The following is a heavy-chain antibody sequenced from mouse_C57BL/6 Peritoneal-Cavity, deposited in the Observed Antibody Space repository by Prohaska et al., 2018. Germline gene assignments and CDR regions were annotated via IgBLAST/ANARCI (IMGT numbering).Heavy chain of an antibody. V-gene: IGHV1-18*01. CDR3: ARRGNYFYY. CDR2: IKPNNGGT. J-gene: IGHJ2*01. Sequence: EVQLHHPGPELVKPGPSVKLPCKASGYTFTDYNMLWVKHSHGKSLKWIGDIKPNNGGTIYNQKFKSKATWTVDKCSSTADREIRSRTSEDTAVYYCARRGNYFYYWGQGTTLTVSS. CDR1: GYTFTDYN. D-gene: IGHD1-1*02.